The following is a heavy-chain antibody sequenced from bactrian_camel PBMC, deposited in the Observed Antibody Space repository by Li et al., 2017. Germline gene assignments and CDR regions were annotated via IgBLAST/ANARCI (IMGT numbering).Heavy chain of an antibody. D-gene: IGHD1*01. J-gene: IGHJ4*01. CDR2: LYQGGAKT. CDR1: GYADC. Sequence: DVQLVESGGGSVQPGGSLRLSCDVSGYADCLGWFRQAPGKEREGVAALYQGGAKTYIADSVKGRFTISQDNAKNTLYLQMNSLKPEDTGMYYCAIGSSRTSTSGPRGQGTQVTVS. V-gene: IGHV3S40*01.